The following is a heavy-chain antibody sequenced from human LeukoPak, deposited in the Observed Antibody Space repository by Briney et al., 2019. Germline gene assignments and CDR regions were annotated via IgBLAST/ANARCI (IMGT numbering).Heavy chain of an antibody. CDR1: GYTLTSYG. CDR2: ISAHNGIT. D-gene: IGHD3-22*01. V-gene: IGHV1-18*01. J-gene: IGHJ4*02. Sequence: ASVKVSCKASGYTLTSYGISWVRQAPGQGLEWMGWISAHNGITNYAQNLQGRVTMTTDTSTSTAYMELRSLRSGDTAVYYCARAPIYDTSVYYPDRNFDYWGQGTLVTVSS. CDR3: ARAPIYDTSVYYPDRNFDY.